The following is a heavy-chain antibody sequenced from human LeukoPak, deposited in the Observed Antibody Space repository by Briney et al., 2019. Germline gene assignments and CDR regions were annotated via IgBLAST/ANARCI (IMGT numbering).Heavy chain of an antibody. J-gene: IGHJ4*02. Sequence: ASVKVSCKASGYTFTSYGISWVRQAPGQGLEWMGWISAYNGNTNYAQKLQGRVTMTTDTSTSTAYMELRSLRSDDTAVYYCARDQTSLGYCSGGSCYPIDYWGQGTLVTVSS. CDR3: ARDQTSLGYCSGGSCYPIDY. D-gene: IGHD2-15*01. V-gene: IGHV1-18*01. CDR1: GYTFTSYG. CDR2: ISAYNGNT.